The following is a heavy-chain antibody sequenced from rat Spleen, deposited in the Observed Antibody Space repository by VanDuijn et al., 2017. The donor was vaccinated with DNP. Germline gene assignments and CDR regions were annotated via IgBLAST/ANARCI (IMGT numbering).Heavy chain of an antibody. J-gene: IGHJ1*01. CDR2: SSPSGSRT. V-gene: IGHV5-22*01. CDR3: ARGSTSIYWYFDF. Sequence: EVQLVESGGGLVQPGRSLKLSCAASGFTFSNYYMAWVRQAPKKGLECVAASSPSGSRTYYADSVKGRFTISRDDAKSGLYLQMNSLKSEDTATYYCARGSTSIYWYFDFWGPGTMVTVSS. D-gene: IGHD3-1*01. CDR1: GFTFSNYY.